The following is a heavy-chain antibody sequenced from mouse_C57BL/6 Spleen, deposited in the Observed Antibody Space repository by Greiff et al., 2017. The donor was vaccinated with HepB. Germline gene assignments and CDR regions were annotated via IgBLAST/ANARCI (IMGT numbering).Heavy chain of an antibody. V-gene: IGHV1-74*01. CDR3: AILDYSGGTWFAY. Sequence: QVQLQQPGAELVKPGASVKVSCKASGYTFTSYWMHWVKQRPGQGLEWIGRIHPSDSDTNYNQKFKGKATLTVDKSSSTAYMQLSSLTSEDSAVYYWAILDYSGGTWFAYWGQGTLVTVSA. J-gene: IGHJ3*01. CDR2: IHPSDSDT. D-gene: IGHD2-4*01. CDR1: GYTFTSYW.